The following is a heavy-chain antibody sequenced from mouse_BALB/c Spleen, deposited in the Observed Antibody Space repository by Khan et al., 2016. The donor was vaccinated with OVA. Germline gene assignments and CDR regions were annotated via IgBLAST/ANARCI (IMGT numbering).Heavy chain of an antibody. Sequence: VQLKQSGPELVKPGASVKISCKASGYSFTGYFMNWVMQSHGKSLEWIGRINPHIGETFYNQKFKDKATLTVDKSSSTAHMEFRSLASEDSAVYYCARIYGSDFDYWGQGTTLTVSS. CDR1: GYSFTGYF. CDR2: INPHIGET. J-gene: IGHJ2*01. CDR3: ARIYGSDFDY. D-gene: IGHD1-1*01. V-gene: IGHV1-20*02.